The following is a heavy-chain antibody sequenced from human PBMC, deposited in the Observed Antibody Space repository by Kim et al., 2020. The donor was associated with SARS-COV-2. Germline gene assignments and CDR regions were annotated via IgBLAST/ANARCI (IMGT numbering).Heavy chain of an antibody. Sequence: ASVKVSCKASGYTFTNYGISWVRQAPGQGLEWMGWISYYNGHTKYAQKLQGRVTMTTDSSTSTAYMELRGLRSDDTAVYYCARDQQGITIFEGSRAYGMDVWGQGTTVTISS. D-gene: IGHD3-3*01. CDR1: GYTFTNYG. V-gene: IGHV1-18*01. CDR3: ARDQQGITIFEGSRAYGMDV. CDR2: ISYYNGHT. J-gene: IGHJ6*02.